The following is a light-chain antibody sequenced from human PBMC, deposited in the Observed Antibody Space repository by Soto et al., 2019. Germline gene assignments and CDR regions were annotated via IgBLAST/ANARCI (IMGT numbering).Light chain of an antibody. V-gene: IGLV1-40*01. J-gene: IGLJ3*02. Sequence: QAVVTQPPSVSGAPGQRITISCTGSSSNIGAGYDVHWYQQVPGTAPKLLIYANSNRPSGVPDRFSGSKSGTSASLAITGLQAEDEADYYCHSYDSTLSGWVFGGGTKLTVL. CDR1: SSNIGAGYD. CDR3: HSYDSTLSGWV. CDR2: ANS.